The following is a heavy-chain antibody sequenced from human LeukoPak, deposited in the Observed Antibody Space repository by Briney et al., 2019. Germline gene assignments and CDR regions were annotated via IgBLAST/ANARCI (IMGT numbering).Heavy chain of an antibody. Sequence: GGSLRLSCAASGFTLSRYWMNWVRRAPGKGLEGVANIKQDGSEKYYVDSVKGRFTISRDNAKNTLYLQMNSLRAEDTAVYYCARYTTAGYSSGWYGPSFDYWGQGTLVTVSS. CDR1: GFTLSRYW. CDR2: IKQDGSEK. D-gene: IGHD6-19*01. J-gene: IGHJ4*02. V-gene: IGHV3-7*01. CDR3: ARYTTAGYSSGWYGPSFDY.